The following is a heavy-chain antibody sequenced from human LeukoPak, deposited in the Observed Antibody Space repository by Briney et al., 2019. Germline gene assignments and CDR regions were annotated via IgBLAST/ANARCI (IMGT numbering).Heavy chain of an antibody. CDR2: IYYSGTT. D-gene: IGHD3-3*01. CDR1: GGSISRYY. Sequence: SETLSLTCTVSGGSISRYYWTWIRQPPGKGLEWIGYIYYSGTTNYNPSLKSRVTISVDTSKKKFSLKLSSVSAADTAVYYCARNPRSCYFPHYHYYGMDVWGQGTTVTVSS. J-gene: IGHJ6*02. V-gene: IGHV4-59*01. CDR3: ARNPRSCYFPHYHYYGMDV.